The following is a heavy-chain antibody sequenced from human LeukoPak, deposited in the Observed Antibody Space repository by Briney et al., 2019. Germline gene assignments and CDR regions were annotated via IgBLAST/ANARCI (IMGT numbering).Heavy chain of an antibody. J-gene: IGHJ4*02. CDR2: INPNRGGT. V-gene: IGHV1-2*05. CDR3: AKTGDSSGHEGDY. Sequence: ASVKVSCKTSGYTFTGYYIHWVRQAPGQGLEWMGRINPNRGGTNYAQKFQDRVTMTRDTSISTAYMELSRLRSADPGVYYCAKTGDSSGHEGDYWGQGTLVTVSS. D-gene: IGHD3-22*01. CDR1: GYTFTGYY.